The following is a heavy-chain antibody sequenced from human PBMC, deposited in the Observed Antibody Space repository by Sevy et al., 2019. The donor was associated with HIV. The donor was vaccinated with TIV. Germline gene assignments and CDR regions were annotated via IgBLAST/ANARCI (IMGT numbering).Heavy chain of an antibody. V-gene: IGHV3-74*01. J-gene: IGHJ4*02. CDR2: ISSDGSST. CDR1: GFTFSSYW. Sequence: GGSLRLSCTASGFTFSSYWMHWVRHAPGKGLVWVSRISSDGSSTSYADSVRGRFTISRDNAKNTLYLQMNSLRAEDTALYYCARDGRAARDSDYWGQGTLVTVSS. D-gene: IGHD6-6*01. CDR3: ARDGRAARDSDY.